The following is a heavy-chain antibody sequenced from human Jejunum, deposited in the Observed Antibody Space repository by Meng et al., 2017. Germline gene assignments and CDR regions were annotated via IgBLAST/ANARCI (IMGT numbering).Heavy chain of an antibody. D-gene: IGHD1-26*01. Sequence: QVQLQESGPGLVKPSETLSLTCTASVDSISGYYWSWIRQPAGKGLEWIGRIYTSGSTNYNPSLKSRVTMSVDTSKNQFSLKLNSVTAADTAVYYCARGHPRMSGSYGWFDPWGQGTLVTVSS. J-gene: IGHJ5*02. CDR1: VDSISGYY. CDR3: ARGHPRMSGSYGWFDP. CDR2: IYTSGST. V-gene: IGHV4-4*07.